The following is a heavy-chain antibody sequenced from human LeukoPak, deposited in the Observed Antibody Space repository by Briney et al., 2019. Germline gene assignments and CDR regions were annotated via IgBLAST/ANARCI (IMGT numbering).Heavy chain of an antibody. CDR1: GGSISSYY. D-gene: IGHD3-10*01. J-gene: IGHJ4*02. CDR3: ARALWFGEANFDY. Sequence: SETLSLTCTVSGGSISSYYWSWIRQPPGKGLEWIGYIYYSGSTNYNPSLKSRVTISVDTSKNQFSLKLSSVTAADTAVYYCARALWFGEANFDYWGQGTLVTVSS. CDR2: IYYSGST. V-gene: IGHV4-59*01.